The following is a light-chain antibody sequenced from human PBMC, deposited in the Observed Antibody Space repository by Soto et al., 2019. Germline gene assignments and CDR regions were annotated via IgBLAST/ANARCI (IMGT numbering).Light chain of an antibody. CDR1: HSGPRS. V-gene: IGKV3-11*01. CDR3: QQRRNGTVT. CDR2: NXS. J-gene: IGKJ1*01. Sequence: EIVLTQSPATLPLSRGERATLDXRASHSGPRSLPWYQQQAGXAPRXXXANXSNRATGSPARLNGSGSGTDFTLTIGSIEPEDFAVYSFQQRRNGTVTFGQGTKVDIK.